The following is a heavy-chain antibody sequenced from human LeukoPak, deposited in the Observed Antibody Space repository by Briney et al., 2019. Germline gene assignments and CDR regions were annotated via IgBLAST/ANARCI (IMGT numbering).Heavy chain of an antibody. J-gene: IGHJ4*02. CDR3: AREIWYYSQ. CDR2: IYPNNGGT. Sequence: GASVKVSCKASGYTFTSYGISWVRQVPGQGLEWMGWIYPNNGGTNYAQKFQGRVTMTRDTSISTAYLDLSGLRSDDTAVYFCAREIWYYSQWGQGTLVTVSS. V-gene: IGHV1-2*02. CDR1: GYTFTSYG. D-gene: IGHD6-13*01.